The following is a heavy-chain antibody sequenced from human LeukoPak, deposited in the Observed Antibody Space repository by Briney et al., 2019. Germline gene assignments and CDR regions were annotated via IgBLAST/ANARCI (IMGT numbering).Heavy chain of an antibody. CDR1: GGSFSGYY. J-gene: IGHJ4*02. CDR2: INHSGST. Sequence: SETLSLTCAVYGGSFSGYYWSWIRQPPGKGLEWIGEINHSGSTNYNPSLKSRVTISVDTSKNQFSLKLSSATAADTAVYYCARLMGRGYSYGLRYFDYWGQGTLVTVSS. D-gene: IGHD5-18*01. CDR3: ARLMGRGYSYGLRYFDY. V-gene: IGHV4-34*01.